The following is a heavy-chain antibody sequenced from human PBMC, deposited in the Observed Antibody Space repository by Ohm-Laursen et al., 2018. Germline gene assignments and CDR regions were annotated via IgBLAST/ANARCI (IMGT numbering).Heavy chain of an antibody. J-gene: IGHJ4*02. CDR1: GFTFSSYA. Sequence: GSLRLSCAASGFTFSSYAMSWVRQAPEKGLEWVSGLSGNGHDTYYTDSVKGRFTISRDNSKNTLYLQMNGLRAEDTAVYYCAKTRYFSRGSCDFDYWGQGTLVTVSS. CDR3: AKTRYFSRGSCDFDY. V-gene: IGHV3-23*01. CDR2: LSGNGHDT. D-gene: IGHD2-15*01.